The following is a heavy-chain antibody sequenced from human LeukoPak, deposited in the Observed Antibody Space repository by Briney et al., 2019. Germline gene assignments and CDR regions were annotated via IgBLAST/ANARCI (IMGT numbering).Heavy chain of an antibody. CDR2: ISGSDDNT. V-gene: IGHV3-23*01. CDR1: GFTFSSYS. Sequence: GGSLRLSCAASGFTFSSYSMNWVRQAPGKGLEWVSAISGSDDNTYYADSVRGRFTISRDNSKNTLYLQMNSLRAEDTAIYFCAKSRSGVSSCYNYWGQGTLVTVSS. D-gene: IGHD2-15*01. CDR3: AKSRSGVSSCYNY. J-gene: IGHJ4*02.